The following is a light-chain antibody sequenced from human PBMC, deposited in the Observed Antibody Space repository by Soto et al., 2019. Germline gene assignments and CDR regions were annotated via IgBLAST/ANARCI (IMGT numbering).Light chain of an antibody. CDR1: RDIGRG. CDR3: HQYDSYPLT. V-gene: IGKV1D-16*01. Sequence: DIQMTQSPSSLSASVGDKVTITCQASRDIGRGLAWYQQKPEQAPKSLIYGASTLQTGVPSRFSGSGSGTDFTLSINDLQPEDFATYYCHQYDSYPLTFGGGTKVEIK. J-gene: IGKJ4*01. CDR2: GAS.